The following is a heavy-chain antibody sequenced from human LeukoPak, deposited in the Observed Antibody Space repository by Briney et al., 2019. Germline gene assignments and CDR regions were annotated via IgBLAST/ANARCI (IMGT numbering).Heavy chain of an antibody. J-gene: IGHJ5*02. V-gene: IGHV4-30-4*08. D-gene: IGHD3-9*01. CDR1: GGSISSGDYY. Sequence: PSQTLSLTCTVSGGSISSGDYYWSWIRQPPGKGLEWIGYIYYSGSTYYNPSLKSRVTISVDTSKNQFSLKLSSVTAADTAVYYCARQYDILTDWFDPWGQGTLVTVSS. CDR2: IYYSGST. CDR3: ARQYDILTDWFDP.